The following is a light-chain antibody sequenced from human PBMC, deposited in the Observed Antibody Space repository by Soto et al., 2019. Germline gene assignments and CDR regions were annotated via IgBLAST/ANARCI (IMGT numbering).Light chain of an antibody. J-gene: IGLJ3*02. CDR3: CSYAGSFTWV. V-gene: IGLV2-11*01. Sequence: QSVLTQPRSVSGPPGQSVTISCTGTSSGLGDYNHVSWYQQHPGKAPKLVIYNFNKRPSGVPDRFSGSKSGNTASLTISGLQAEDEADYYCCSYAGSFTWVFGGGTKLTVL. CDR2: NFN. CDR1: SSGLGDYNH.